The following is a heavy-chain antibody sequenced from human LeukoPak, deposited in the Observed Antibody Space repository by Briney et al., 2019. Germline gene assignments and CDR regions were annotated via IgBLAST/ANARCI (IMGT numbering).Heavy chain of an antibody. CDR3: ARHRGIAAAGIFDY. CDR1: GGSISSSSYY. CDR2: IYYSGST. J-gene: IGHJ4*02. D-gene: IGHD6-13*01. V-gene: IGHV4-39*01. Sequence: PSETLSLTCTVSGGSISSSSYYWGWIRQPPGKGLEWIGSIYYSGSTYYNPSLKSRVTISVDTSKNQFSLKLSSVTAADTAVYYCARHRGIAAAGIFDYWGQGTLVTVSS.